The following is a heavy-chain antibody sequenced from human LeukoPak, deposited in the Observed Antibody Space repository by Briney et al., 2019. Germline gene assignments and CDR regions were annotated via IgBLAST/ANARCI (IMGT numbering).Heavy chain of an antibody. V-gene: IGHV3-30-3*01. CDR3: ARGGYDFWSGSHNWFDP. D-gene: IGHD3-3*01. Sequence: GGSLRLSCAASGFTFSSYAMHWVRQAPGKGLEWVAVISYDGSNKYYADSVKGRFTISRDNSKNTLYLQMNSLRAEDTAVYYCARGGYDFWSGSHNWFDPWGQGTLVTVSS. CDR1: GFTFSSYA. CDR2: ISYDGSNK. J-gene: IGHJ5*02.